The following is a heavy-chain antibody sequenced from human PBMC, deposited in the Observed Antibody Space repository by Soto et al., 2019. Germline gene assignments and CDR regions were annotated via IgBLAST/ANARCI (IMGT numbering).Heavy chain of an antibody. CDR1: GFTFSDYY. V-gene: IGHV3-11*06. Sequence: QVPLVESGGGLVKPGGSLRLSCAASGFTFSDYYMSWIRQAPGKGLEWVSYISSSSSYTNYADSVKGRVTISRDNAKNSLYLQMNSLRAEDTAVYYCARAFGGWYFYFDYWGQGTLVTVSS. D-gene: IGHD6-19*01. CDR3: ARAFGGWYFYFDY. CDR2: ISSSSSYT. J-gene: IGHJ4*02.